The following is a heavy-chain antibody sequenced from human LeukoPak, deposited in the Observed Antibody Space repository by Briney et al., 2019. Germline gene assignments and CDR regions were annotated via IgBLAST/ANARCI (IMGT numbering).Heavy chain of an antibody. CDR1: GFTFSSYW. CDR2: IKQDGSEK. V-gene: IGHV3-7*01. CDR3: ARDPAGPSDPYYDSSDYPPGGGGFDI. Sequence: GGSLRLSCAASGFTFSSYWMSWVRQAPGKGLEWVANIKQDGSEKYYVDSVKGRFTISRDNAKNSLYLQMNSLRAEDTAVYYCARDPAGPSDPYYDSSDYPPGGGGFDIWGQGTMVTVSS. J-gene: IGHJ3*02. D-gene: IGHD3-22*01.